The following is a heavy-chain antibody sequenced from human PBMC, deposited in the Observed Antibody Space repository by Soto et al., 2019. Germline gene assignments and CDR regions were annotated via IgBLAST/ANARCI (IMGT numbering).Heavy chain of an antibody. CDR1: GGTFSSYA. D-gene: IGHD3-22*01. V-gene: IGHV1-69*13. Sequence: SVKVSCKASGGTFSSYAISWVRQAPGQGLEWMGGIIPIFGTANYAQKFQGRVTITADESTSTAYMELSSLRSEDTAVYYCASITMTVVVAAHGAFDIWGQGTMVTVSS. CDR2: IIPIFGTA. J-gene: IGHJ3*02. CDR3: ASITMTVVVAAHGAFDI.